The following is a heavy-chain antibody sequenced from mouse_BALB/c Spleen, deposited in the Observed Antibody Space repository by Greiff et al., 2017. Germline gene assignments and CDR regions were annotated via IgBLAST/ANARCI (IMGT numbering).Heavy chain of an antibody. J-gene: IGHJ3*01. Sequence: VQRVESGPQLVRPGASVKISCKASGYSFTSYWMHWVKQRPGQGLEWIGMIDPSDSETRLNQKFKDKATLTVDKSSSTAYMQLSSPTSEDSAVYYCARGDTTAGFAYWGQGTLVTVSA. CDR1: GYSFTSYW. CDR2: IDPSDSET. D-gene: IGHD1-2*01. CDR3: ARGDTTAGFAY. V-gene: IGHV1S126*01.